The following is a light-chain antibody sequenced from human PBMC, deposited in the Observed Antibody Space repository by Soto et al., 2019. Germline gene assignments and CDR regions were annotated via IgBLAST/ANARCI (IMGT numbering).Light chain of an antibody. CDR1: QDISNY. V-gene: IGKV1-33*01. J-gene: IGKJ3*01. CDR3: QQYDSLPLS. CDR2: DAS. Sequence: DIQMTQSPSSLSASVGDRVIISCQASQDISNYLNWYQQKPGKAPKLLISDASKLEAGVPSRFNGRGSGTEFTVTISSLQPEDIATYYCQQYDSLPLSFGHGTKVDI.